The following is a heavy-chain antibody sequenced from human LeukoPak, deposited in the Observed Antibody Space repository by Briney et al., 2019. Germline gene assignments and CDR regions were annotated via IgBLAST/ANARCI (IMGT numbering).Heavy chain of an antibody. CDR3: ARDPRPDGFDI. CDR1: GGSISSYY. J-gene: IGHJ3*02. CDR2: VYNSGST. V-gene: IGHV4-4*07. Sequence: SETLSLICTVSGGSISSYYWSWIRQPAGKGLEWIGRVYNSGSTNYNPSLKSRVTMSIDTSKNQFSLRLSSVTAADVAVYYCARDPRPDGFDIWGQGTMVTVSS.